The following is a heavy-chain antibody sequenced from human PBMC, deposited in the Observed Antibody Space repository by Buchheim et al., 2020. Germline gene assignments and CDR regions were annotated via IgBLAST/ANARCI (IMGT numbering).Heavy chain of an antibody. CDR3: ARSSGDGAPNNWFDP. J-gene: IGHJ5*02. CDR2: INPNRGGT. Sequence: QVQLVQSGAEVKKPGASVKVSCKASGYTFTGDYMHWVRQAPGQGLEWMGWINPNRGGTNYAQKFQGWVTMTRDTSIRQAYMELSRLRSDDTAVYYCARSSGDGAPNNWFDPWGQGTL. V-gene: IGHV1-2*04. D-gene: IGHD2-21*01. CDR1: GYTFTGDY.